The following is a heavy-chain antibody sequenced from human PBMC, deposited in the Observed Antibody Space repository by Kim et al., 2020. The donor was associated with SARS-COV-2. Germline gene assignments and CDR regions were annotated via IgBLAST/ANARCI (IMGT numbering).Heavy chain of an antibody. D-gene: IGHD6-19*01. V-gene: IGHV1-69*13. J-gene: IGHJ6*02. Sequence: SVKVSCKASGGTFSSYAFSWVRQAPGQGLEWMGGIIPIFGTANYAQKFQGRVTIVADESTNTASMELSSLRSEDTAVYYCARDFSGYYGMDVWGQGTTVTVSS. CDR3: ARDFSGYYGMDV. CDR2: IIPIFGTA. CDR1: GGTFSSYA.